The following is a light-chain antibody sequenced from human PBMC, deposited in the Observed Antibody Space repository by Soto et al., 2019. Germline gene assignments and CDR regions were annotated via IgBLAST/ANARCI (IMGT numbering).Light chain of an antibody. J-gene: IGLJ2*01. V-gene: IGLV2-11*01. CDR1: SSDVGGYDY. Sequence: QSVLTQPRSVSGSPGQSVTISCTGTSSDVGGYDYVSWYQHHPGKAPKLMIYAVTYRPSGVPDRFSGSKSGNTASLTISGLQADDEADYFCCSYAGSYTVLFGGGTKLTVL. CDR2: AVT. CDR3: CSYAGSYTVL.